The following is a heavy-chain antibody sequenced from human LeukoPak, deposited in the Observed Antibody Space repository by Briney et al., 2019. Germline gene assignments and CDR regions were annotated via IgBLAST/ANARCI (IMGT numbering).Heavy chain of an antibody. CDR2: INTDGSLM. J-gene: IGHJ4*02. D-gene: IGHD1-26*01. CDR3: ARIIVGATGIDY. V-gene: IGHV3-74*01. CDR1: GFTFSSYA. Sequence: QTGGSLRLSCAASGFTFSSYAMNWVRQAPGKGLVWVSRINTDGSLMNYADSVKGRFTMSRDNAKNTLYLQMSSLRAEDTAVYYCARIIVGATGIDYWGQGTLVTVSS.